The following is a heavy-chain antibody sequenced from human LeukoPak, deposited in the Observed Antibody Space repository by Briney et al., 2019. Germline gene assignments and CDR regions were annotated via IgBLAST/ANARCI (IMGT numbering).Heavy chain of an antibody. CDR3: AKGGRHGHSSYERGYFDF. V-gene: IGHV3-30*02. CDR1: GFTFSNYD. J-gene: IGHJ4*02. CDR2: IQYSGSKK. Sequence: TGGSLRLSCAASGFTFSNYDMHWVRQAPGKGLEWVAFIQYSGSKKYYVASVEGRFTISRDNSKNTLYVHMNTLRTEDTAVYYCAKGGRHGHSSYERGYFDFWGQGALVTVFS. D-gene: IGHD2-15*01.